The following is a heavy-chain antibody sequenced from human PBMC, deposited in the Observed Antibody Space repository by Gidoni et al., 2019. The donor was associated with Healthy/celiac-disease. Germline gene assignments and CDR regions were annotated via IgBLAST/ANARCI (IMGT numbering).Heavy chain of an antibody. J-gene: IGHJ4*02. CDR2: IYYSGST. D-gene: IGHD4-4*01. CDR3: ATTWYSNYVDY. Sequence: QLQLQESGPGLVKPSETLSLTCPVSGGSISSSSYYWGWIRQPPGKGLEWIGSIYYSGSTYYNPSLKSRVTISVDTSKNQFSLKLSSVTAADTAVYYCATTWYSNYVDYWGQGTLVTVSS. CDR1: GGSISSSSYY. V-gene: IGHV4-39*01.